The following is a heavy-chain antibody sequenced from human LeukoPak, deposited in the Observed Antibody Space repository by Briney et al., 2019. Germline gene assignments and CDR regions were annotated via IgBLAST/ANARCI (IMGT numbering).Heavy chain of an antibody. J-gene: IGHJ6*04. CDR2: LYYSGST. Sequence: SETLSLTCTVSGGSITSYYWSWIRQPPGKGLEWIWYLYYSGSTNYNPSLKSRVTMSVDTSKNQLSLKLSSVTAADTAVYYCARLGDVVVPAVDVWGKGTTVTVSS. D-gene: IGHD2-2*01. V-gene: IGHV4-59*12. CDR1: GGSITSYY. CDR3: ARLGDVVVPAVDV.